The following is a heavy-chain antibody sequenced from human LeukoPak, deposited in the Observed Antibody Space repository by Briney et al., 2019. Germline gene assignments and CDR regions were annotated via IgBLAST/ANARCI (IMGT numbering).Heavy chain of an antibody. CDR2: ISSGSSTK. D-gene: IGHD3-3*01. V-gene: IGHV3-48*04. Sequence: GGSLRLSCAASGFTFNSYSMNWVRQAPGKGLEWVSYISSGSSTKYYADSVKGRFTISRDNAKNSLYLQMNSLRAEDTAVYYCAKGVRRFLEWVSMDVWGKGTTVTVSS. J-gene: IGHJ6*03. CDR1: GFTFNSYS. CDR3: AKGVRRFLEWVSMDV.